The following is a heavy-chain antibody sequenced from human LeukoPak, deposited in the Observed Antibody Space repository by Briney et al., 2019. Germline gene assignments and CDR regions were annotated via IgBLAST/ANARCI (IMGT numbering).Heavy chain of an antibody. V-gene: IGHV3-48*03. J-gene: IGHJ5*02. CDR1: GFTFSSYE. Sequence: GGSLRLSCAASGFTFSSYEMNWVRQAPGKGLEWVSYISSSGSTIYYADSVKGRFTISRDNAKNSLYLQMNSLRAEDTAVYYCARLSSGSYMNWFDPWGQGTLVTVSS. D-gene: IGHD3-10*01. CDR3: ARLSSGSYMNWFDP. CDR2: ISSSGSTI.